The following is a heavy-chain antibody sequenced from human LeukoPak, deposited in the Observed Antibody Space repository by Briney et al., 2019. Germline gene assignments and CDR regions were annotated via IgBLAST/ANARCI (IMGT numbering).Heavy chain of an antibody. V-gene: IGHV3-23*01. CDR1: GFTFSSYT. CDR3: AKGSYSSYGFDY. D-gene: IGHD2-21*01. J-gene: IGHJ4*02. CDR2: ISDSGGTT. Sequence: GSLRLSCAASGFTFSSYTMTWVRQAPGKGLEWVSGISDSGGTTPHADSVKGRFTISRDNSKNTLYLQMNSLRAEDTAVYYRAKGSYSSYGFDYWGQGTLVTVSS.